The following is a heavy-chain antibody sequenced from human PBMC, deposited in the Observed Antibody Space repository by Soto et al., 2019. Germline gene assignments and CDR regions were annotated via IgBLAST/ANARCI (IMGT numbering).Heavy chain of an antibody. Sequence: EVQLLESGGRLVQPGGSLRISCAASRFTLSIYAMSWVRQAPGKGLEWVSGMSGSGARTYYADSVKGRLTISRDNSKNALVLRMISLRAEDKDVYYCANGVGLELQRDCYFDYWGQGTVVTVCS. CDR1: RFTLSIYA. CDR3: ANGVGLELQRDCYFDY. J-gene: IGHJ4*02. D-gene: IGHD1-26*01. V-gene: IGHV3-23*01. CDR2: MSGSGART.